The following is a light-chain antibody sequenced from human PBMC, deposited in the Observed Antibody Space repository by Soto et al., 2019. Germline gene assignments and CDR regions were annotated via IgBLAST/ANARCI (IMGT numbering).Light chain of an antibody. V-gene: IGKV3-11*01. Sequence: EVVLTQSPVTLSLSPGERATLSCRASQSVSSYLAWYQQKPGQAPRLLIYDVSNRATGIPARFSGSGSGTDFTLTISSLEREDFAVYYCQQRNYWQVTFGQGTRLEIK. CDR2: DVS. CDR3: QQRNYWQVT. J-gene: IGKJ5*01. CDR1: QSVSSY.